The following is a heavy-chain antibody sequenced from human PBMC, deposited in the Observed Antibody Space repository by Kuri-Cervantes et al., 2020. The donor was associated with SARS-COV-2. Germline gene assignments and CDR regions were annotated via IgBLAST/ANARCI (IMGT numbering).Heavy chain of an antibody. D-gene: IGHD4-17*01. CDR3: AKDDTGDYGPTYFDY. CDR2: ISGSGGST. J-gene: IGHJ4*02. Sequence: GGSLRLSCAASGFTFSSYAMSWVRQAPGKGLEWVSAISGSGGSTYYADSVKGRFTISRGNSKNTLYLQMNSLRAEDTAVYYCAKDDTGDYGPTYFDYWGQGTLVTVSS. V-gene: IGHV3-23*01. CDR1: GFTFSSYA.